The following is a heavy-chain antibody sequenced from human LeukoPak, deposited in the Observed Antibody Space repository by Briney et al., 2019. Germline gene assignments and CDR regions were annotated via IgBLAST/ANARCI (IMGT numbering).Heavy chain of an antibody. CDR1: GYTFTDYY. V-gene: IGHV1-69*06. Sequence: SVKVSCKASGYTFTDYYIHWVRQAPGQGLEWMGGIIPIFGTANYAQKFQGRVTITADKSTSTAYMELSGLRSEDTAVYYCARDQGSSWFIDYWGQGTLVTVSS. CDR3: ARDQGSSWFIDY. J-gene: IGHJ4*02. D-gene: IGHD6-13*01. CDR2: IIPIFGTA.